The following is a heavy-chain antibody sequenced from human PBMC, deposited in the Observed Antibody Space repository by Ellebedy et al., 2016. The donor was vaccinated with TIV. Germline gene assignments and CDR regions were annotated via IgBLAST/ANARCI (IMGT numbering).Heavy chain of an antibody. CDR1: GGSISSGGYY. J-gene: IGHJ4*02. CDR3: ARERYYFDY. Sequence: SETLSLXXTVSGGSISSGGYYWSWIRQHPGKGLEWIGYIYYSGSTNYNPSLKSRVTISVDTSKNQFSLKLSSVTAADTAVYYCARERYYFDYWGQGTLVTVSS. V-gene: IGHV4-61*08. CDR2: IYYSGST.